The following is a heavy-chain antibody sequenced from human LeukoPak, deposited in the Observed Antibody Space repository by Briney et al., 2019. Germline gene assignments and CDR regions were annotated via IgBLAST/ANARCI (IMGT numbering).Heavy chain of an antibody. Sequence: PGGSLRLSCAASGFTFSSYAMSWVRQAPGKGLEWVSAISGSGGSTYYADSVKGRFTISRDNSKNTLYLQMNSLRAEDTAVYYCARDSSAFSPGSRWTFDYWGQGTLVTVSS. V-gene: IGHV3-23*01. CDR3: ARDSSAFSPGSRWTFDY. J-gene: IGHJ4*02. CDR1: GFTFSSYA. D-gene: IGHD4-23*01. CDR2: ISGSGGST.